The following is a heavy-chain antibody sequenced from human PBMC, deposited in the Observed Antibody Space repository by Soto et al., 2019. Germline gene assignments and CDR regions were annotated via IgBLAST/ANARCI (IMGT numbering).Heavy chain of an antibody. J-gene: IGHJ3*01. CDR3: SDERRRDDWNTFDALDG. D-gene: IGHD2-21*01. CDR1: GGFYSIKT. Sequence: QVQLVQSGAEVKKPGSSVKVSCKASGGFYSIKTISWVRQAPGQGLEWMGRIIPLVHIINNAQKFQGRVAISGDKVTRTAYMELRWLKSDDTAKYFRSDERRRDDWNTFDALDGWGQGKIVNGSS. CDR2: IIPLVHII. V-gene: IGHV1-69*02.